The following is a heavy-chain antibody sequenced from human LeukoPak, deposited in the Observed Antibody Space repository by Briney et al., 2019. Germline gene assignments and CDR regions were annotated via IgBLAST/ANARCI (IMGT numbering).Heavy chain of an antibody. CDR1: GGSISSYY. D-gene: IGHD6-19*01. Sequence: PSETLSLTCTVSGGSISSYYWSWIRQPPGKGLEWIGYIHYSGSTNYNPSLRSRVIVSVDTSKNQISLKLSSVTAADTAVYYCASTLQWLAFDYWGQGTLVTVSS. V-gene: IGHV4-59*01. CDR2: IHYSGST. J-gene: IGHJ4*02. CDR3: ASTLQWLAFDY.